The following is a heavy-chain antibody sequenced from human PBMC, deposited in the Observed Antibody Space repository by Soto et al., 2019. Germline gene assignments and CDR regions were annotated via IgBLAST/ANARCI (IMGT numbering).Heavy chain of an antibody. V-gene: IGHV3-30*18. CDR1: GFSPSNNG. CDR2: ISYDGNNK. CDR3: AKGGSGNYLTYYYYYGMDV. J-gene: IGHJ6*02. Sequence: PGGSLRLSCAASGFSPSNNGMHWVRQAPGKGLEWVAVISYDGNNKYYADSVKGRFTISRDNSKNTVYLEMNNLRAEDTAMYYCAKGGSGNYLTYYYYYGMDVWGQGTTVTVSS. D-gene: IGHD3-22*01.